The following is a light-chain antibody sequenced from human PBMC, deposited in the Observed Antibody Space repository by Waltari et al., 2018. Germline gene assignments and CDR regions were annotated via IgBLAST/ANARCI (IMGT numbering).Light chain of an antibody. V-gene: IGLV2-14*01. CDR3: SSYTSIIPPFL. Sequence: QSALTQPASVSGSPGQSITISCTGTSSDVGGYNYVSWYQQHPGKAPKLMIYDVSHRPSGVSNRFSGSKSGNTASLTISGLQPEDEADYYCSSYTSIIPPFLFGTGTKVTVL. CDR2: DVS. CDR1: SSDVGGYNY. J-gene: IGLJ1*01.